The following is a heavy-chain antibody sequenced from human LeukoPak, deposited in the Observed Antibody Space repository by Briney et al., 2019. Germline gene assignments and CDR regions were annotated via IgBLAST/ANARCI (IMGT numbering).Heavy chain of an antibody. CDR1: GFTFSSRDW. J-gene: IGHJ6*03. D-gene: IGHD3-22*01. CDR3: ARDTHYYDSSGYYFPTYYYYYYYMDV. CDR2: IKQDGSEK. V-gene: IGHV3-7*01. Sequence: GGSLRLSCVASGFTFSSRDWMTWVRQAPGKGLEWVANIKQDGSEKNYVDSVKGRFTISRDNAKNSLYLQMNSLRAEDTAVYYCARDTHYYDSSGYYFPTYYYYYYYMDVWGKGTTVTISS.